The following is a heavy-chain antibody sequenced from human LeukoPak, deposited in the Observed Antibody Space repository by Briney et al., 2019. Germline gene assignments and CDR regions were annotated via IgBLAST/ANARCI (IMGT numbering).Heavy chain of an antibody. Sequence: GGSLRLSCAASGFTFTNYWMSWVRQAPGKGLELVANIKQDRSEKYYVDSVKGRFTISRDNAKNTLYLQMNSLRDEDTAVYYWARVGGFDPWGQGTLVIV. V-gene: IGHV3-7*04. CDR1: GFTFTNYW. J-gene: IGHJ5*02. CDR3: ARVGGFDP. CDR2: IKQDRSEK. D-gene: IGHD3-16*01.